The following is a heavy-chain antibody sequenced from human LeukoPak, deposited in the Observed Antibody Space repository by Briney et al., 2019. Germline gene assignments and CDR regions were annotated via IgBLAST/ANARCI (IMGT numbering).Heavy chain of an antibody. D-gene: IGHD3-10*01. J-gene: IGHJ3*02. CDR1: GGSISNNYY. CDR3: AKSNGYGLVDI. V-gene: IGHV4-39*07. Sequence: SETLSLTCTVSGGSISNNYYWGWIRQSPGKGLEWIASIYYSGSTYYSPSLRSRVTISLDTSRNQFSLKLNSVTAADTAVYYCAKSNGYGLVDIWGQGTMVTVSS. CDR2: IYYSGST.